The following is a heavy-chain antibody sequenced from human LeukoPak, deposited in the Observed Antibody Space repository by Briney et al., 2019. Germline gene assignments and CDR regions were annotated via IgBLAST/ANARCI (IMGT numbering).Heavy chain of an antibody. V-gene: IGHV3-9*01. D-gene: IGHD3-9*01. CDR1: GFTFDDYA. Sequence: GGSLRLSCAASGFTFDDYAMHWVRQAPGKGLEWVSGISWNSGSIGYADSVKGRFTISRDNAKNSLYLQMNSLRAEDTALYYCAKDVGNYDILTGMDYWGQGTLVTVSS. CDR2: ISWNSGSI. J-gene: IGHJ4*02. CDR3: AKDVGNYDILTGMDY.